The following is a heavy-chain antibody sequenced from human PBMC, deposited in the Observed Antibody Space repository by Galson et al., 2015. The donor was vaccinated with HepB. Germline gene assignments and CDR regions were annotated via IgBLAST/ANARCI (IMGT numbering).Heavy chain of an antibody. Sequence: SLRLSCAASGFTFSSYSMNWVRQAPGKGLEWVSSISSSSSYIYYADSVKGRFTISRDNARNSLYLQMNSLRDEDTAVYYCTRGGAERGDYWGQGTLVTVSS. J-gene: IGHJ4*02. CDR1: GFTFSSYS. CDR3: TRGGAERGDY. D-gene: IGHD1-1*01. V-gene: IGHV3-21*01. CDR2: ISSSSSYI.